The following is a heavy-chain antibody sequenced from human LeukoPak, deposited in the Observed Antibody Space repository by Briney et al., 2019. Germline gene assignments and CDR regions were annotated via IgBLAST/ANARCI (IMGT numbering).Heavy chain of an antibody. CDR3: ARASRVAARSYYYYMDV. CDR1: GYTFTSYY. CDR2: INPNSGGT. D-gene: IGHD6-6*01. V-gene: IGHV1-2*02. J-gene: IGHJ6*03. Sequence: ASVKVSCKASGYTFTSYYMHWVRQAPGQGLEWMGWINPNSGGTNYAQKFQGRVTMTRDTSISTAYMELSRLRSDDTAVYYCARASRVAARSYYYYMDVWGKGTTVTVSS.